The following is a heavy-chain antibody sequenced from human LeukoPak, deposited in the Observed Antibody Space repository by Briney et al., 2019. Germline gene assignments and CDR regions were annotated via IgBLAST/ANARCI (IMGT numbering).Heavy chain of an antibody. J-gene: IGHJ4*02. V-gene: IGHV3-23*01. CDR3: AKDILTGYPSSLTFDY. CDR2: INGSGGST. Sequence: GGSLRLSCAASGFTFSSYAMSWVRQAPGKGLEWVSAINGSGGSTYYADSVKGRFTISRDDSKNTLYLQMNSLRAEDTAVYYCAKDILTGYPSSLTFDYWGQGTLVTVSS. CDR1: GFTFSSYA. D-gene: IGHD3-9*01.